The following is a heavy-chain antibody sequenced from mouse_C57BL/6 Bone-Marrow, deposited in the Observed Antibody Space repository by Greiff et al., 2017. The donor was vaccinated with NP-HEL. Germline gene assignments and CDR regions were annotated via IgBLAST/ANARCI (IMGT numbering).Heavy chain of an antibody. J-gene: IGHJ1*03. CDR3: ARFMISDYYGSINWYFEV. CDR1: GYTFTSYW. D-gene: IGHD1-1*01. V-gene: IGHV1-64*01. CDR2: IHPNSGST. Sequence: QVQLQQSGAELVKPGASVKLSCKASGYTFTSYWMHWVKQRPGQGLEWIGMIHPNSGSTNYNEKFKSKATLTVDKSSSTAYMQHSSLTSEDSAVYNCARFMISDYYGSINWYFEVCGTGTTLTVSS.